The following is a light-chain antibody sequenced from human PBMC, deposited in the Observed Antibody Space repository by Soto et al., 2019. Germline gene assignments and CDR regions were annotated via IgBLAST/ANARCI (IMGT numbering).Light chain of an antibody. V-gene: IGKV3-15*01. CDR3: QQYNNWPPN. Sequence: EIVMTQSPATLSVSPGERATLSCRASQSVSSNLAWYQQKPGQAPRLLIYGASTRTTGIPARFSGSGSGKAFTLTISSLQSEDFAVYYCQQYNNWPPNFGQGTRLEIK. CDR2: GAS. CDR1: QSVSSN. J-gene: IGKJ5*01.